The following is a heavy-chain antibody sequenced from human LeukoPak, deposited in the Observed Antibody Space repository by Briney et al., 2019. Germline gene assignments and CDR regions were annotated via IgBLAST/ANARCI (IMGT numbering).Heavy chain of an antibody. D-gene: IGHD1-7*01. Sequence: GGSLRLSCSASGFTFSNYVMYWVRQAPGKGLEYVSAISSNGGNTYYADSVKGRFAISRDNSKNTLYLQMSSLRAEDTAVYYCVKGAPRGTTGNWLFNYWGQGTLVTVSS. CDR3: VKGAPRGTTGNWLFNY. CDR1: GFTFSNYV. V-gene: IGHV3-64D*06. J-gene: IGHJ4*02. CDR2: ISSNGGNT.